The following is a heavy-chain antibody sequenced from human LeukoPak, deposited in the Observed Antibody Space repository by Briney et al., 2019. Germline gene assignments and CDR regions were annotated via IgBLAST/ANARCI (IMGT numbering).Heavy chain of an antibody. CDR3: ARDRDGYNLFAY. CDR1: GFTFSSYS. V-gene: IGHV3-21*01. D-gene: IGHD5-24*01. CDR2: ISSSSSYI. Sequence: PGGSLRLSCAASGFTFSSYSMNWVRQAPGKGLEWVSSISSSSSYIYYADSVKGRFTISRDNAKNSLYLQMNSLRAEDTAVYYCARDRDGYNLFAYWGQGPLVTVPS. J-gene: IGHJ4*02.